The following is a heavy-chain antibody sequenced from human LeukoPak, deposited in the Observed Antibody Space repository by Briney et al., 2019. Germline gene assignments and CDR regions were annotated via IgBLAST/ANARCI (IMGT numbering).Heavy chain of an antibody. Sequence: ASVRVSCKASLYTFIRYFMHWVRQAPRQGLEWMGIINPSGLSTSYAHKLQGRDTLTRDTPIRTPCIERGRLRYNDTAAYYFAWINYTFPLYYMDVWGKGTTVTVSS. CDR3: AWINYTFPLYYMDV. D-gene: IGHD2-2*03. CDR1: LYTFIRYF. J-gene: IGHJ6*03. V-gene: IGHV1-46*01. CDR2: INPSGLST.